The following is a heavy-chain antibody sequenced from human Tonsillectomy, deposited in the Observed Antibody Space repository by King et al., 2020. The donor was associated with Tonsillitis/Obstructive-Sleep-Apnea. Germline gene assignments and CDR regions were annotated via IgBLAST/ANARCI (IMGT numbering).Heavy chain of an antibody. CDR3: ARSAPGTGNTPFEY. CDR1: GYRFTSHW. V-gene: IGHV5-51*01. D-gene: IGHD1-7*01. J-gene: IGHJ4*02. CDR2: IYPSDSDT. Sequence: VQLVESGAEVKKPGESLKISCKGSGYRFTSHWIGWVRQMPGKGLEWMGIIYPSDSDTRYSPSFHGQVTISADKSISTAYLQWSSLKASDTAIYYCARSAPGTGNTPFEYWGQGTLVTVSS.